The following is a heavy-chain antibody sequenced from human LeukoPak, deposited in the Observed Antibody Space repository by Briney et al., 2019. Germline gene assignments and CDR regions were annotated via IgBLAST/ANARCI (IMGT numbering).Heavy chain of an antibody. CDR1: GGSIDSYY. CDR2: IYYTGST. CDR3: ARVYQSAEYYFDY. J-gene: IGHJ4*02. V-gene: IGHV4-59*01. Sequence: SETLSLTCTVSGGSIDSYYWSWIRQPPGKGVEWIGYIYYTGSTEYHPSLKSRVTISLDTSKNQFSLKLTSLTAADTAVYYCARVYQSAEYYFDYWGQGNLVSVSS. D-gene: IGHD2-2*01.